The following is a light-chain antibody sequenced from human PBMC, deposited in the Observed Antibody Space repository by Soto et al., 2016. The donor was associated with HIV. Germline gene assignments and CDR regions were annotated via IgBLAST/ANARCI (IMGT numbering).Light chain of an antibody. CDR2: GQN. CDR1: SLRSYY. Sequence: SSELTQDPAVSVALGQTVKITCQGDSLRSYYVTWYQQKPGQAPVFVIYGQNNRPSGIPDRFSGSTSGDTASLTITGTQAEDEADYYCSSRDILSTYVTFGGGTKLTVL. V-gene: IGLV3-19*01. J-gene: IGLJ2*01. CDR3: SSRDILSTYVT.